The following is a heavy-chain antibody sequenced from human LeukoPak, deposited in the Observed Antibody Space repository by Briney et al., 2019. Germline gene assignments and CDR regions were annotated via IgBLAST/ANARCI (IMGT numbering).Heavy chain of an antibody. CDR1: GGSISSSSYY. Sequence: WETLTLTCTVSGGSISSSSYYWGWIRQPPGKGLEWIGSMYYSGSTYYNPSLKSRVTISVDTSKNQFSLKLSSVTAADTAVYYCARLYGVASGYYLYYFDYWGQGTLVTVSS. J-gene: IGHJ4*02. V-gene: IGHV4-39*01. CDR2: MYYSGST. CDR3: ARLYGVASGYYLYYFDY. D-gene: IGHD3-22*01.